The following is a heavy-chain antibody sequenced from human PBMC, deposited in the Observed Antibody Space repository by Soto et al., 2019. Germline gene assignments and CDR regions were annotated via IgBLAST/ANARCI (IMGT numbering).Heavy chain of an antibody. CDR2: ISYDGSNK. CDR1: GFTFSSYG. D-gene: IGHD3-9*01. J-gene: IGHJ6*02. CDR3: AKVLRYFDWPMDV. Sequence: LRLSCAAPGFTFSSYGMHWVRQAPGKGLEWVAVISYDGSNKYYADSVKGRFTISRDNSKNTLYLQMNSLRAEDTAVYYCAKVLRYFDWPMDVWGQGTTVTVSS. V-gene: IGHV3-30*18.